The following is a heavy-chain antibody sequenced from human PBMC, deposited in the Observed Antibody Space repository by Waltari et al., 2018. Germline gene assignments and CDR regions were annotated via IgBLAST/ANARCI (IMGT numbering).Heavy chain of an antibody. Sequence: EVQLLESGGGLVQPGGSLRLSCAASEFTFSTYAMSWVRQAPGKGLEWVSAITNSVDSTYYADSVKGRFTISRDNSKNTLYLQMNSLRAEDTAIYYCAEDHGWLHYYWGQGTLVTVSS. D-gene: IGHD5-12*01. J-gene: IGHJ4*02. CDR2: ITNSVDST. V-gene: IGHV3-23*01. CDR3: AEDHGWLHYY. CDR1: EFTFSTYA.